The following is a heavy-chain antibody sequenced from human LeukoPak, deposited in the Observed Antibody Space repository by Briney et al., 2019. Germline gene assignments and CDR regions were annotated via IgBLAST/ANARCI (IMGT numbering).Heavy chain of an antibody. V-gene: IGHV1-69*06. CDR3: ARDRNYYDSSGYSPFDY. J-gene: IGHJ4*02. CDR2: IIPIFGTA. D-gene: IGHD3-22*01. Sequence: SVKVSCKASGGTFSSYAISWVRQAPGQGLGWMGGIIPIFGTATYAQKFQGRVTITADKSTSTAYMELSSLRSEDTAVYYCARDRNYYDSSGYSPFDYWGQGTLVTVSS. CDR1: GGTFSSYA.